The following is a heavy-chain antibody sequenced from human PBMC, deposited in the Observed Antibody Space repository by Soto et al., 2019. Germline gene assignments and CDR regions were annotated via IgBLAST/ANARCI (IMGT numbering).Heavy chain of an antibody. D-gene: IGHD3-10*01. Sequence: LVESGGGLVKPGGSLRLSCAASGFTFYNYNMNWVRQAPGKGLEWVSSISSNSDYIWYADSVEGRFTVSRDNAKNSLFLQMNGLRDEDTAVYYCARDTFTYSRGFMRGRYRGLDVWGQGTTVTVS. CDR2: ISSNSDYI. CDR3: ARDTFTYSRGFMRGRYRGLDV. V-gene: IGHV3-21*01. CDR1: GFTFYNYN. J-gene: IGHJ6*02.